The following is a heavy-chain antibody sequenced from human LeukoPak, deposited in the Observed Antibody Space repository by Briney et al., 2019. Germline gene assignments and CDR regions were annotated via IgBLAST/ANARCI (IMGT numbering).Heavy chain of an antibody. CDR1: GHTFSGYY. J-gene: IGHJ4*02. CDR2: INPNSGAT. V-gene: IGHV1-2*02. CDR3: ATGVNFDY. Sequence: ASVKVSCKASGHTFSGYYMHWVRRAPGQGLEWMGWINPNSGATNYAQKFQGRVTMTRDTSITTAYMELSSLRSDDTAIFYCATGVNFDYWGQGTLVSVSS.